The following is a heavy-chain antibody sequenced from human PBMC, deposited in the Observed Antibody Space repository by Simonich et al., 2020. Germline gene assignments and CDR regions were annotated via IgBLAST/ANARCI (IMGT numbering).Heavy chain of an antibody. V-gene: IGHV3-7*01. CDR3: ARFRGRYFDWLFDY. Sequence: EVQLVESGGGLVQPGGSLRLSCAASGFTFISYWMSWVCQAPGKWQEWVANIKQDGSEKYYVDSGKGRFTNSRDNAKNSLYLQMNSLRAEDTAVYYCARFRGRYFDWLFDYWGQGTLVTVSS. CDR1: GFTFISYW. CDR2: IKQDGSEK. D-gene: IGHD3-9*01. J-gene: IGHJ4*02.